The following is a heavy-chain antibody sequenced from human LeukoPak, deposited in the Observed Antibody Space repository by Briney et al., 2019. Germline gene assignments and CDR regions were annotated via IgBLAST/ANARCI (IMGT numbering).Heavy chain of an antibody. J-gene: IGHJ4*02. D-gene: IGHD5-18*01. Sequence: SETLSLTCTVSGGSISSYYWSWIRQPPRKGLEWIGYIYTSGSTNYNPSLKSRVTISVDTSKNQFSLKLSSVTAADTAVYYCARLSGYSYGYPYFDYWGQGTLVTVSS. CDR3: ARLSGYSYGYPYFDY. V-gene: IGHV4-4*09. CDR1: GGSISSYY. CDR2: IYTSGST.